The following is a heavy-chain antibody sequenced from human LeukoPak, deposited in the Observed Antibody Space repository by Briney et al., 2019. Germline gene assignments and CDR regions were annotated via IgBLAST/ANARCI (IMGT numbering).Heavy chain of an antibody. Sequence: GGSLRLSCAASGFTFSSYNMNWVRLAPGKGLEWVSSISRSTSYIYYADSVKGRFTISRDNAKNSLYLQMNSLRAEDTAVYYCARGCSGGSCPDYYYYCGMDVWGQGTTVTVSS. D-gene: IGHD2-15*01. J-gene: IGHJ6*02. V-gene: IGHV3-21*01. CDR1: GFTFSSYN. CDR2: ISRSTSYI. CDR3: ARGCSGGSCPDYYYYCGMDV.